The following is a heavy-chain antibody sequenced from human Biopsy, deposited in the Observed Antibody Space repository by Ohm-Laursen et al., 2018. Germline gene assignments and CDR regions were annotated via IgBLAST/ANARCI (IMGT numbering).Heavy chain of an antibody. J-gene: IGHJ3*01. CDR3: ARLAYSEYRRDPLDV. V-gene: IGHV1-2*02. CDR2: INPSNGGT. D-gene: IGHD5-18*01. Sequence: ASVKVSCKASGYNFNAYYMQWVRQAPGQGLEWMGWINPSNGGTNYAHKFQGRVTMTRDTSISTAYMHLSGLTSDDTAVYYCARLAYSEYRRDPLDVWGQGTMVTVSS. CDR1: GYNFNAYY.